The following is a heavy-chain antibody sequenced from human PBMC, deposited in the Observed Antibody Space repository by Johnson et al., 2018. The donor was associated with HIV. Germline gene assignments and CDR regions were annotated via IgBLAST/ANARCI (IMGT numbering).Heavy chain of an antibody. Sequence: QVQLVESGGGLVKPGGSLRLSCAASGFTFSLYAMHWVRQAPGKGLEWVAVISYDGSDKYYADSVKGRFTISRDNSKNRLYLQMNSLRAEDTALYYCARGFSKDDAFDIWGQGTMVTVSS. CDR3: ARGFSKDDAFDI. V-gene: IGHV3-30*04. CDR1: GFTFSLYA. J-gene: IGHJ3*02. CDR2: ISYDGSDK.